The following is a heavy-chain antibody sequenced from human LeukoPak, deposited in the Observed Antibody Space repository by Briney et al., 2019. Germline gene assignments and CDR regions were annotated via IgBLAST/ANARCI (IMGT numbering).Heavy chain of an antibody. CDR2: INHSGST. V-gene: IGHV4-34*01. D-gene: IGHD3-9*01. Sequence: SETPSLTCALSGESFSGYYWSWIRQPPGKGLEWIGEINHSGSTNYNPSLKSRVTISVDTSKNQFSLKLSSVTAADTAVYYCARGRFTIFIWGQGTMVTVSS. CDR1: GESFSGYY. CDR3: ARGRFTIFI. J-gene: IGHJ3*02.